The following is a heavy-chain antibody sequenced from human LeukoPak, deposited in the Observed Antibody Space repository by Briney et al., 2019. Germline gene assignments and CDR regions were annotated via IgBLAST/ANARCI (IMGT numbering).Heavy chain of an antibody. Sequence: SETLSLTCTVSGGSISGSSYYWGWIRQPPGKGLEWIGSLHYSGSNYYNPSLKSRVTISGDTSKSQFSLKLTSVTAADTAMYYCARQYYDSTGYYYFDHWGQGTLVTVSS. J-gene: IGHJ4*02. CDR3: ARQYYDSTGYYYFDH. CDR1: GGSISGSSYY. V-gene: IGHV4-39*01. D-gene: IGHD3-22*01. CDR2: LHYSGSN.